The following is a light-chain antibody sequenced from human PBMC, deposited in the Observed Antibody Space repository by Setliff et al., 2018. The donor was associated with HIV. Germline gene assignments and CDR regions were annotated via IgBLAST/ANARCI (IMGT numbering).Light chain of an antibody. J-gene: IGLJ1*01. CDR2: EVS. Sequence: QSALAQPASVSGFPGQSITISCTGTNSDVGGYNYVSWYQQHPGKAPKLIIYEVSNRPSGVSNRFSGSKSGNTASLTNSGLQAEDEADYYCSSYAITNTLPFGTGTKVTVL. CDR1: NSDVGGYNY. V-gene: IGLV2-14*01. CDR3: SSYAITNTLP.